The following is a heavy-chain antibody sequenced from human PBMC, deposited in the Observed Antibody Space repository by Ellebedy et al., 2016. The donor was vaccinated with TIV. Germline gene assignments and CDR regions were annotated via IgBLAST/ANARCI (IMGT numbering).Heavy chain of an antibody. CDR1: GFTFSDYY. CDR3: ARDRVRQWLVGGYFDL. Sequence: GGSLTLSCAASGFTFSDYYMSWIRQPPGKGLEWVSYISSIGSTIYYADSVKGRFTITRENAKNSLYLQMNSLRAEDTAVYYCARDRVRQWLVGGYFDLWGRGTLVTVSS. J-gene: IGHJ2*01. V-gene: IGHV3-11*04. CDR2: ISSIGSTI. D-gene: IGHD6-19*01.